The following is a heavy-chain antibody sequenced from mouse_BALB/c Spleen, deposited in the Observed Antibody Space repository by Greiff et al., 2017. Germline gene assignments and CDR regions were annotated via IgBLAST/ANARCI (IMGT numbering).Heavy chain of an antibody. D-gene: IGHD1-1*01. CDR3: ARRHYYGSSWGAMDY. J-gene: IGHJ4*01. CDR1: GFTFSSFG. CDR2: ISSGSSTI. Sequence: VESGGGLVQPGGSRKLSCAASGFTFSSFGMHWVRQAPEKGLEWVAYISSGSSTIYYADTVKGRFTISRDNPKNTLFLQMTSLRSEDTAMYYCARRHYYGSSWGAMDYWGQGTSVTVSS. V-gene: IGHV5-17*02.